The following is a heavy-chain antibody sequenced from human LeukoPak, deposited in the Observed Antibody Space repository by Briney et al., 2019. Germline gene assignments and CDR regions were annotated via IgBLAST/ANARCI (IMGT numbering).Heavy chain of an antibody. J-gene: IGHJ4*02. CDR1: GYSISSGYY. CDR2: IYHSGST. D-gene: IGHD6-13*01. CDR3: ARRIAAAGYFDY. Sequence: PSETLSLTCTVSGYSISSGYYWGWIRQPPGKGLEWIGSIYHSGSTYYNPSLKSRVTISVDTSKNQFSLKLSSVIAADTAVYYCARRIAAAGYFDYWGQGTLVTVSS. V-gene: IGHV4-38-2*02.